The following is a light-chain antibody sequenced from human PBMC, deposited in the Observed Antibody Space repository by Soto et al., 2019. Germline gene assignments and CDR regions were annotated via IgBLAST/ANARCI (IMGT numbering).Light chain of an antibody. J-gene: IGLJ1*01. V-gene: IGLV2-23*03. CDR2: EGS. Sequence: SVLTQPASVSGYPGQSITISCTGTSSDVGSYNLVSWYQQHPGKAPKLMIYEGSKRPSGVSNRFSGSKSGNTASLTISGLQAEDEADYYCCSYAGSSTVFGTGTKLTVL. CDR3: CSYAGSSTV. CDR1: SSDVGSYNL.